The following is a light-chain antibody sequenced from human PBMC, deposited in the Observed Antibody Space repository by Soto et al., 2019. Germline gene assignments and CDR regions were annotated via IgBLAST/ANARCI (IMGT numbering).Light chain of an antibody. CDR1: SSDVGGYNY. J-gene: IGLJ1*01. CDR3: SSYTRSSTLEV. V-gene: IGLV2-14*01. CDR2: DVS. Sequence: QSVLTQPASVSGSPGQSITISCTGNSSDVGGYNYVSWYQQHPGKAPKLMIYDVSNRPSGVSNRFSGSKSGNTASLTISGLQAEDEADYYCSSYTRSSTLEVFGTGTKVTVL.